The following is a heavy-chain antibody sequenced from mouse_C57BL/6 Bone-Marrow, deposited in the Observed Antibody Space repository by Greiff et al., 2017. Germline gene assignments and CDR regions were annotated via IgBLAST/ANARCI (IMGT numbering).Heavy chain of an antibody. J-gene: IGHJ3*01. CDR2: INPGSGGT. D-gene: IGHD4-1*01. CDR1: GYAFTNYL. CDR3: ARVRNWAFAY. V-gene: IGHV1-54*01. Sequence: QVQLQQSGAELVRPGTSVKVSCKASGYAFTNYLIEWVKQRPGQGLEWIGVINPGSGGTNYNEKFKGKATLTADKSSSTAYMQLSSLTSEDSAVYFCARVRNWAFAYWGQGTLVTVSA.